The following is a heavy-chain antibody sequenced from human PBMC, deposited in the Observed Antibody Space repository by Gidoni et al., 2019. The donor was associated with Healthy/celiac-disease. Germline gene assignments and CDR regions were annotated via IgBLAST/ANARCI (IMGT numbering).Heavy chain of an antibody. J-gene: IGHJ4*02. Sequence: QVQLQQWGAGLLKPSETLSLTCAVYGGSFSGYYWSWIRQPPGKGLEWIGEINHSGSTNYNPSLKSRVTISVDTSKNQFSLKLSSVTAADTAVYYCASRYCSGGSCYFSYWGQGTLVTVSS. CDR1: GGSFSGYY. CDR2: INHSGST. D-gene: IGHD2-15*01. CDR3: ASRYCSGGSCYFSY. V-gene: IGHV4-34*01.